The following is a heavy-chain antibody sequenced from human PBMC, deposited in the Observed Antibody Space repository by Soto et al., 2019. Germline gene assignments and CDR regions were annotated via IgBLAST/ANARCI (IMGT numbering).Heavy chain of an antibody. V-gene: IGHV3-23*01. CDR1: GFTFSSYA. CDR2: ISGSGGST. Sequence: QAGGSLRLSCAASGFTFSSYAMSWVRQAPGKGLEWVSAISGSGGSTYYADSVKGRFTISRDNSKNTLYLQMNSLRAEDTAVYYCAKVNYYDSSGSEDAFDIWGQGTMVTVSS. J-gene: IGHJ3*02. D-gene: IGHD3-22*01. CDR3: AKVNYYDSSGSEDAFDI.